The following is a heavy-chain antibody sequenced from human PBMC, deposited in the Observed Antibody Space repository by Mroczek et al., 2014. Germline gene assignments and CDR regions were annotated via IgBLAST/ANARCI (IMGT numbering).Heavy chain of an antibody. J-gene: IGHJ4*02. Sequence: KESGPGLVKPSETLSLTCTVSGGSISSYYWSWIRQPPGKGLEWIGSIYYSGSTYYNPSLKSRVTISVDTSKNQFSLKLSSVTAADTAVYYCARAKYSSGWWFDYWGQGTLVTVSS. CDR1: GGSISSYY. D-gene: IGHD6-19*01. CDR2: IYYSGST. CDR3: ARAKYSSGWWFDY. V-gene: IGHV4-39*01.